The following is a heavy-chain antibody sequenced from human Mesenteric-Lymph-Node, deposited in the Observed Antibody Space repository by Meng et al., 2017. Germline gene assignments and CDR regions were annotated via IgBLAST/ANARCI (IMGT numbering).Heavy chain of an antibody. J-gene: IGHJ4*02. V-gene: IGHV3-23*01. CDR2: ISGSGGST. CDR3: AKDQGQQLVPRYSDY. D-gene: IGHD6-13*01. Sequence: GGSLRLSCAASGFTVSSNEMSWVRQAPGKGLEWVSAISGSGGSTYYADSVKGRFTISRDNSKNTLYLQMNSLRAEDAAVYYCAKDQGQQLVPRYSDYWGQGRLVTVSS. CDR1: GFTVSSNE.